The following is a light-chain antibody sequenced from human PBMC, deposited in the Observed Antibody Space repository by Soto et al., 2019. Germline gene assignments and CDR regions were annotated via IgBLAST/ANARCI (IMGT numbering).Light chain of an antibody. V-gene: IGKV3-11*01. J-gene: IGKJ2*01. CDR1: HSVDSS. Sequence: EVVLTQSPATLSLSPGERATLSCRASHSVDSSLAWYQQKFGQAPRLLIYDASNRATGIPGRFSGSGSGTDFTLTISSLEPDDFAVYYCQQRGAFGRGTKVEIK. CDR2: DAS. CDR3: QQRGA.